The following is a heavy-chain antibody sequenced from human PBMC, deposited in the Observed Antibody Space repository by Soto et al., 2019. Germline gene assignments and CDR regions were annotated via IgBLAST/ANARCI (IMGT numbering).Heavy chain of an antibody. CDR2: ISSSSSYI. V-gene: IGHV3-21*01. CDR1: GFTFSSYA. CDR3: ARGIAAAGTSDY. Sequence: GESLKISCAASGFTFSSYAMSWVRQAPGKGLEWVSSISSSSSYIYYADSVKGRFTISRDNAKNSLYLQMNSLRAEDTAVYYCARGIAAAGTSDYWGQGTLVTVSS. J-gene: IGHJ4*02. D-gene: IGHD6-13*01.